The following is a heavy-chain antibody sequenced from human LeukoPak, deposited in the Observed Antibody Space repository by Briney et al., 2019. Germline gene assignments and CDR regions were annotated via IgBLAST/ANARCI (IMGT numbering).Heavy chain of an antibody. D-gene: IGHD4-17*01. CDR2: IYSGGST. Sequence: PGGSLRLSCAASGFTFSSYAMSWVRQAPGKGLEWVSVIYSGGSTYYADSVKGRFTISRDNSKNTLYLQMNSLRAEDTAVYYCARGTVTSQVFDYWGQGTLVTVSS. CDR3: ARGTVTSQVFDY. V-gene: IGHV3-53*01. J-gene: IGHJ4*02. CDR1: GFTFSSYA.